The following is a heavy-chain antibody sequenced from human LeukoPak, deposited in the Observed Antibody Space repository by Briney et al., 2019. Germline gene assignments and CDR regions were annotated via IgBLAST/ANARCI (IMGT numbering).Heavy chain of an antibody. Sequence: SETLSLTCTVSGGSISSYYWSWIRQPPGKGLEWIGYIYYSGSTNYSPSLKSRVTISVDTSKNQFSLKLSSVTAADTAVYYCARASGGNFRVKGQYYFDYWGQGTLVTVSS. D-gene: IGHD4-23*01. J-gene: IGHJ4*02. V-gene: IGHV4-59*01. CDR2: IYYSGST. CDR1: GGSISSYY. CDR3: ARASGGNFRVKGQYYFDY.